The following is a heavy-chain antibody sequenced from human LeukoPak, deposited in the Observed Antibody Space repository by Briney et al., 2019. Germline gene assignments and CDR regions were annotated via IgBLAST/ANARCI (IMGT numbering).Heavy chain of an antibody. V-gene: IGHV4-34*01. CDR2: INHSGST. CDR3: ARMIAIWVTYGMDV. CDR1: GGSFSGYY. D-gene: IGHD2-21*01. Sequence: PSETLSLTCAVYGGSFSGYYWSWIRQPPGKGLEWMGEINHSGSTNYNPCLKSRGTISVDTSKNHFSLKLSCVTAAETAVYYCARMIAIWVTYGMDVWGQETTVTASS. J-gene: IGHJ6*02.